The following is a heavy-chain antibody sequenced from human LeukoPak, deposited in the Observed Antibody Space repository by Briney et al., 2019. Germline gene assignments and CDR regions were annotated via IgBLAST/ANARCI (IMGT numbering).Heavy chain of an antibody. CDR1: GYSISSGYY. Sequence: SETLSLTCAVSGYSISSGYYWGWIRQPPGKGLGWIGSIYHSGSTYYNPSLKSRVTISVDTSKNQFSLKLSSVTAADTAVYYCARDREFDYGSGTTPFGYWGQGTLVTVSS. CDR3: ARDREFDYGSGTTPFGY. V-gene: IGHV4-38-2*02. J-gene: IGHJ4*02. D-gene: IGHD3-10*01. CDR2: IYHSGST.